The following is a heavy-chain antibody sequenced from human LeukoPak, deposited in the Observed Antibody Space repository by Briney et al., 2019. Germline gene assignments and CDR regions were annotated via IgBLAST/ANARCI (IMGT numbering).Heavy chain of an antibody. V-gene: IGHV4-59*01. CDR3: VRAGLLWFGELLNQYYFDY. CDR2: IYYSGST. J-gene: IGHJ4*02. D-gene: IGHD3-10*01. CDR1: GGSISSYY. Sequence: SETLSLTCTVSGGSISSYYWSWIRQPPGKGLEWIGYIYYSGSTNYNPSLKSRVTISVDTSKNQFSLKLSSVTAADTAVYYCVRAGLLWFGELLNQYYFDYWGQGTLVTVSS.